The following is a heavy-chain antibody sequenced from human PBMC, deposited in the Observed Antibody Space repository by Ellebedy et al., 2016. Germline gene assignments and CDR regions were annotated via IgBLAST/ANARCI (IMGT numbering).Heavy chain of an antibody. CDR3: ARGFGYCSSTSCYYYYGMDV. J-gene: IGHJ6*02. V-gene: IGHV4-4*02. Sequence: SETLSLTCAVSGGSISSSNWWSWVRQPPGKGLEWIGEIYHSGSTNYNPSLKSRITISVDKSKNQFSLKLSSVTAADTAVYYCARGFGYCSSTSCYYYYGMDVWGQGTTVTVSS. CDR2: IYHSGST. D-gene: IGHD2-2*01. CDR1: GGSISSSNW.